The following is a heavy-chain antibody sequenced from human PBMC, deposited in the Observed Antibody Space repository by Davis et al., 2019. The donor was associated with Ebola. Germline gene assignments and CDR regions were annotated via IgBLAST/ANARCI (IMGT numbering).Heavy chain of an antibody. CDR1: GFTFSSYN. J-gene: IGHJ4*02. Sequence: PGGSLRLSFAASGFTFSSYNMNWVRQAPGKGLEWVSSISGSSYYIYYAVSVMGRFTISRDNAKNSLYLQMNSLRAEDTAVYYCARDRLSSSWDHFDYWGQGTLVTVSS. D-gene: IGHD6-13*01. CDR2: ISGSSYYI. CDR3: ARDRLSSSWDHFDY. V-gene: IGHV3-21*01.